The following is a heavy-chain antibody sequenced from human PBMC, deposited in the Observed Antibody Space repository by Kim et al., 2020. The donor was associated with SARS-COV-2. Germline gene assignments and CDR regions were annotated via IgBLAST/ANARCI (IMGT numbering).Heavy chain of an antibody. J-gene: IGHJ4*02. CDR1: GFTFSSYW. Sequence: GGSLRLSCAASGFTFSSYWMSWVRQAPGKGLEWVANIKQDGSEKYYVDSVKGRFTISRDNAKNSLYLQMNSLRAEDTAVYYCARGERELLLNGFVYWGQGTLVTVSS. V-gene: IGHV3-7*03. D-gene: IGHD1-26*01. CDR3: ARGERELLLNGFVY. CDR2: IKQDGSEK.